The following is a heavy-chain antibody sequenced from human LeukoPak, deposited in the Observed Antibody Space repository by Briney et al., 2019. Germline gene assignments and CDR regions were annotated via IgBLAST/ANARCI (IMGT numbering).Heavy chain of an antibody. Sequence: ETLSLTCSVSGGSISSYYWSWIRQAPGKGLEWVSAISGSGGSTYYADSVKGRFTISRDNSKNTLYLQMNSLRAEDTAVYYCAKERGYYDILTGYHPFDYWGQGTLVTVSS. CDR3: AKERGYYDILTGYHPFDY. J-gene: IGHJ4*02. CDR1: GGSISSYY. V-gene: IGHV3-23*01. CDR2: ISGSGGST. D-gene: IGHD3-9*01.